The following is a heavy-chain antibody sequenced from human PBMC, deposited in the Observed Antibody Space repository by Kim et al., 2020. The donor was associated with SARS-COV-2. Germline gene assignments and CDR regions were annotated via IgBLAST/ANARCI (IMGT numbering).Heavy chain of an antibody. Sequence: DYADSVKRRINNKPDTSKNQFSLQLDSVTPEDTAVYYCARDVWFGDLLIDYWGQGTLVTVSS. V-gene: IGHV6-1*01. CDR3: ARDVWFGDLLIDY. D-gene: IGHD3-10*01. J-gene: IGHJ4*02.